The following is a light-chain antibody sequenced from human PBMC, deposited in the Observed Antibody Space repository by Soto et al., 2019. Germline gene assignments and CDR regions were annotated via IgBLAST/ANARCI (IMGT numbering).Light chain of an antibody. V-gene: IGKV1-5*03. CDR3: QQYDSYWT. CDR2: KAS. CDR1: QSISKW. J-gene: IGKJ1*01. Sequence: DIQMTQSPSTVSASVVDRVTITCRASQSISKWLAWYQQKPGKAPKLLIYKASNLESGVPSRFSGSGSGTEFTLTIRSLQPEDFASYCCQQYDSYWTCGQGTKGDIK.